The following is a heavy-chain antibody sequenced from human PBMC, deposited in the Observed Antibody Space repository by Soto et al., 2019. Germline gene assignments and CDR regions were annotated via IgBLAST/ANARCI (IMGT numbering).Heavy chain of an antibody. CDR1: GFTFSSYA. Sequence: GGSLRLSCAASGFTFSSYAVSWVRQAPGKGLEWVSTISGSGGVTYYADSVKGRFTISRDNSKNTLYLQMYSLRAEDTAVYYCALSHRGYSSSDMDVWGQGTTVNVSS. J-gene: IGHJ6*02. V-gene: IGHV3-23*01. CDR3: ALSHRGYSSSDMDV. CDR2: ISGSGGVT. D-gene: IGHD6-13*01.